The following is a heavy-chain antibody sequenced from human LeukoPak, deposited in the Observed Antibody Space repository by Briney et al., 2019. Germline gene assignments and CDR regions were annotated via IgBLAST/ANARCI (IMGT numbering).Heavy chain of an antibody. Sequence: PSETLSLTCAVYGGSFSGYYWSWIRQPPAKGLEWIGEINHSGSTNYNPSLKSRVTISVDTSKNQFSLKLSSVIAADTAVYYCARGPSPGIAAAGTPLGYWGQGTLVTVSS. J-gene: IGHJ4*02. CDR1: GGSFSGYY. CDR3: ARGPSPGIAAAGTPLGY. CDR2: INHSGST. V-gene: IGHV4-34*01. D-gene: IGHD6-13*01.